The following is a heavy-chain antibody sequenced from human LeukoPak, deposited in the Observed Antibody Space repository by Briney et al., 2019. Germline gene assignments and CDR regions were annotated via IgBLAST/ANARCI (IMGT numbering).Heavy chain of an antibody. Sequence: SETLSLTCTVSGDSISNYYWSWIRQPPGKGLEWIGYIYYSGSTYYNPSLKSRVTISVDTSKNQFSLKLSSVTAADTAVYYCAREGSYCSSTSCYTGVHFDYWGQGTLVTVSS. J-gene: IGHJ4*02. CDR2: IYYSGST. D-gene: IGHD2-2*02. V-gene: IGHV4-30-4*01. CDR3: AREGSYCSSTSCYTGVHFDY. CDR1: GDSISNYY.